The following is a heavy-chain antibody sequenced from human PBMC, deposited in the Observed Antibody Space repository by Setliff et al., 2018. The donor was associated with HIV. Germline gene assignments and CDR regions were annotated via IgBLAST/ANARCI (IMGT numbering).Heavy chain of an antibody. CDR1: GYTFTNFY. V-gene: IGHV1-46*01. J-gene: IGHJ4*02. CDR3: ARGREKQWPVLADCLFDF. Sequence: GASVKVSCKASGYTFTNFYLHWVRQAPGQGLEWVGIVNPTSGSTTYAQTFQGRVTMTGDTYTSTVYMGVSSLKSEDTAVYYCARGREKQWPVLADCLFDFWGQGTLVTVSS. CDR2: VNPTSGST. D-gene: IGHD6-19*01.